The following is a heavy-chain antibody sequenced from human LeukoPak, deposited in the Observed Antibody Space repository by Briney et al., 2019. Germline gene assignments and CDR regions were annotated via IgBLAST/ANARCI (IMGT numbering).Heavy chain of an antibody. Sequence: PGGSLRLSCAASGFTFSSYSLNWVRQAPGKGLEWVSSISSSSSYIYYADSVKGRFTISRDNAKNSLYLQMNSLRAEDTAVYYCARLRFGESTGGFDYWGQGTLVTVSS. CDR1: GFTFSSYS. V-gene: IGHV3-21*01. CDR3: ARLRFGESTGGFDY. J-gene: IGHJ4*02. D-gene: IGHD3-10*01. CDR2: ISSSSSYI.